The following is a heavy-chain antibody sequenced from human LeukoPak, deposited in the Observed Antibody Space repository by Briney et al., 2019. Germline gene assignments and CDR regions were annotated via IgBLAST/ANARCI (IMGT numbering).Heavy chain of an antibody. D-gene: IGHD2-21*01. Sequence: SETLSLTCCVSGGSISSSSYHWGWIRKSPERGLEWIGSMYYRGTTYENPSLNSRLTLSIATSNNEFSLKLTSVTAADTAVYYCAREYSRSVVAGSRPDLWGQGLLVTVSS. CDR3: AREYSRSVVAGSRPDL. J-gene: IGHJ4*02. CDR1: GGSISSSSYH. CDR2: MYYRGTT. V-gene: IGHV4-39*02.